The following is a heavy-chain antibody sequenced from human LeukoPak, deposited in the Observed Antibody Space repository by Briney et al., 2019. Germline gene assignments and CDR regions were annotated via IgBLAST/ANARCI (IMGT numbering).Heavy chain of an antibody. J-gene: IGHJ4*02. D-gene: IGHD3-22*01. CDR2: ISSSGSTI. CDR3: AGAGDYYDSSGYLEPFDY. Sequence: GGSLRLSCAASGFTFSSYEMNWVRQAPGKGLEWVSYISSSGSTIYYADSVKGRFTISRDNAKNSLYLQMNSLRAEDTAVYYCAGAGDYYDSSGYLEPFDYWGQGTLVTVPS. V-gene: IGHV3-48*03. CDR1: GFTFSSYE.